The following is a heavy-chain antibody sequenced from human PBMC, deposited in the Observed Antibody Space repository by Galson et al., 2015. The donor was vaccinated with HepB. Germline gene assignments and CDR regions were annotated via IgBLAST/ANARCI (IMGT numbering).Heavy chain of an antibody. CDR1: GYTFTSYG. Sequence: SVKVSCKASGYTFTSYGITWVRQAPGQGLEWMGWISGYTGDTNYAQNLQGRVTMTTDTSTGTAYMELRSLRSDDTAVYYCAKGHSYGDSDDYWGQGTLVTVSS. V-gene: IGHV1-18*04. D-gene: IGHD4-17*01. J-gene: IGHJ4*02. CDR2: ISGYTGDT. CDR3: AKGHSYGDSDDY.